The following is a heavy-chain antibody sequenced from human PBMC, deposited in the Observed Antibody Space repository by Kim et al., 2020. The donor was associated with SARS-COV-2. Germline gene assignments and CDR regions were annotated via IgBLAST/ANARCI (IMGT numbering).Heavy chain of an antibody. Sequence: SETLSLTCTVSGYSISSGYYWGWIRQPPGKGLEWIGSIYHSGSTYYNPSLKSRVTISVDTSKNQFSLKLSSVTAADTAVYYCARGSSVTTFIYYYYYYGMDVWGQGTTVTVSS. J-gene: IGHJ6*02. CDR2: IYHSGST. CDR3: ARGSSVTTFIYYYYYYGMDV. D-gene: IGHD4-4*01. CDR1: GYSISSGYY. V-gene: IGHV4-38-2*02.